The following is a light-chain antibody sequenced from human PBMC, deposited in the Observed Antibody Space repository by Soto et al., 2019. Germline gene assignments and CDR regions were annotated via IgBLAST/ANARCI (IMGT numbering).Light chain of an antibody. V-gene: IGKV3-20*01. CDR1: ESLSSNY. CDR2: GAS. CDR3: QQYGTSSSWT. J-gene: IGKJ1*01. Sequence: EIVLTQSPGTLSLSPGERATLSCRASESLSSNYLAWHQQKPCQAPRLLIYGASSRATGIPDRFTGSGSGTDFTLTINRLEPEDSAVYYGQQYGTSSSWTFGQGTKVDIK.